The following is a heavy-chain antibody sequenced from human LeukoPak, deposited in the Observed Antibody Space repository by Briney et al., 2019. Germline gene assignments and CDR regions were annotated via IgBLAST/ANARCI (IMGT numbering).Heavy chain of an antibody. V-gene: IGHV3-73*01. CDR3: TRTVTATLEFVY. J-gene: IGHJ4*02. Sequence: GGSLRLSCAASGFTFSDSAIHWVCQAPGKGLEWVARIRGKANSYVTAYVASVKGRFTISRDDSKNMAYLQMNSLKIEDTAVYYCTRTVTATLEFVYRGERSLVTVSS. D-gene: IGHD2-15*01. CDR2: IRGKANSYVT. CDR1: GFTFSDSA.